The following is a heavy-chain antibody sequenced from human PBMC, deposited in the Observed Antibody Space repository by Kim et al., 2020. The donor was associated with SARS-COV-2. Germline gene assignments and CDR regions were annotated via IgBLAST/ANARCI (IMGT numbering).Heavy chain of an antibody. Sequence: SETLSLTCAVYGGSFSGYYWSWIRQPPGKGLEWIGEINHSGSTNYNPSLKSRVTISVDTSKNQFSLKLSSVTAADTAVYYCARHGMGNAFDIWGQGTMVT. CDR3: ARHGMGNAFDI. CDR1: GGSFSGYY. CDR2: INHSGST. J-gene: IGHJ3*02. D-gene: IGHD7-27*01. V-gene: IGHV4-34*01.